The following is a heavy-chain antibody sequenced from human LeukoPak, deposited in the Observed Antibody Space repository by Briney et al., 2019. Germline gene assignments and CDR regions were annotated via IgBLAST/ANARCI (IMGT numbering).Heavy chain of an antibody. V-gene: IGHV3-23*01. D-gene: IGHD1-26*01. J-gene: IGHJ3*02. Sequence: GGSLRLSCAPSGFTFSSYAMSWVRHAPGKGLECVSSISGSGGRTYCADSVKGRFTISRENSKNTLYIQKTSKRAEHQVVYHCAKDTRRWECDAFDSCGQGTMVTVSS. CDR3: AKDTRRWECDAFDS. CDR2: ISGSGGRT. CDR1: GFTFSSYA.